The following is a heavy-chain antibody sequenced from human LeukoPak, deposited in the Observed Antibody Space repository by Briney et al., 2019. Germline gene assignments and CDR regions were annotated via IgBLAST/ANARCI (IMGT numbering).Heavy chain of an antibody. V-gene: IGHV4-34*01. CDR2: INHSGST. CDR3: ARLVRSSSWYGGFDY. CDR1: GGSFSGYY. D-gene: IGHD6-13*01. J-gene: IGHJ4*02. Sequence: SETLSLTCAVYGGSFSGYYWSWIRQPPGKGLEWIGEINHSGSTNYNPSLKSRVTISVDTSKNQFSLKLSSVTAADTAVYYCARLVRSSSWYGGFDYWGQGTLVTVSS.